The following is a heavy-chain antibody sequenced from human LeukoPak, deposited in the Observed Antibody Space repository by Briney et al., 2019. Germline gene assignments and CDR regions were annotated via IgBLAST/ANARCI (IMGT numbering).Heavy chain of an antibody. V-gene: IGHV3-64D*06. CDR2: INGDGRTT. CDR1: GFIFSTYT. Sequence: RGSLRLSCSASGFIFSTYTMYWVRQAPGKGLEFVSVINGDGRTTYYADSVKGRFTISRDNSKNTLYLQMNSLRAEDTAVYYCVGDQVDNVGWLTWGQGTRVTVSS. J-gene: IGHJ5*02. D-gene: IGHD5-12*01. CDR3: VGDQVDNVGWLT.